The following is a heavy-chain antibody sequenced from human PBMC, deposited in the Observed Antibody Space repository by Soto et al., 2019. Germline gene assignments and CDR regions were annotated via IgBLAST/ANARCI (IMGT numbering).Heavy chain of an antibody. Sequence: QVQLQESGPGLVKPSQTLFLTCTVSGDSFSSADYKWSWIRQPPGKGLEWIGYIYYSGYTYNNPSLKSRLTMSVDTSKNQFSLKLSSVTAADTAVYYCARSGDYVAFDYWGQGTMVTVS. D-gene: IGHD4-17*01. CDR3: ARSGDYVAFDY. CDR1: GDSFSSADYK. J-gene: IGHJ4*02. CDR2: IYYSGYT. V-gene: IGHV4-30-4*01.